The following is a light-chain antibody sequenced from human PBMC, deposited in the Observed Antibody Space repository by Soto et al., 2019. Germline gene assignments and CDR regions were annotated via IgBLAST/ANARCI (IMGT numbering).Light chain of an antibody. CDR1: QSMSTC. J-gene: IGKJ1*01. CDR2: DAS. CDR3: LQYYSYWT. Sequence: DIQMTQSPSTLSASVGDRITITCRATQSMSTCLAWYQQKPGKAPRLLINDASSLQSGVPSRFSGSGSGTEFTLTISSLQPDDSATYYCLQYYSYWTFGQGTKVEIK. V-gene: IGKV1-5*01.